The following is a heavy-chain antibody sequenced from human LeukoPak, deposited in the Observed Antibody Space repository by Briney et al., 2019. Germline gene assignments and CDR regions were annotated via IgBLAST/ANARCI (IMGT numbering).Heavy chain of an antibody. J-gene: IGHJ5*02. D-gene: IGHD3-10*01. CDR2: IYYSGST. Sequence: PSETLSLTCTVSGGSISSYYWSWIRQHPGKGLEWIGYIYYSGSTYYNPSLKSRVTISVDRPKNQFFLNVTSLTAADTAVYYCARSRQASGLFSSWGQGTLVVVSS. CDR1: GGSISSYY. CDR3: ARSRQASGLFSS. V-gene: IGHV4-59*12.